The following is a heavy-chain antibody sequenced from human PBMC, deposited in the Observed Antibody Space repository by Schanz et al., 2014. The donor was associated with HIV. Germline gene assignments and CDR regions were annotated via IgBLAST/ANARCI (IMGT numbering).Heavy chain of an antibody. D-gene: IGHD6-6*01. J-gene: IGHJ4*02. Sequence: VPLVESGGGLVKPWGSLRLSCAASEFTFRNAWMNWVRQAPGKGLEWVALIWYDGSNQYYADSVKGRFTISRDNSKNTLYLQMNSLRAEDTAVYYCARAFSVGQLVRVVDSWGQGTPVTVSS. V-gene: IGHV3-33*08. CDR2: IWYDGSNQ. CDR3: ARAFSVGQLVRVVDS. CDR1: EFTFRNAW.